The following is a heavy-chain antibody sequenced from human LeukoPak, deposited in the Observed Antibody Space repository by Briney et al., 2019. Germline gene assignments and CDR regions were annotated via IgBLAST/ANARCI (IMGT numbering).Heavy chain of an antibody. J-gene: IGHJ4*02. V-gene: IGHV3-43*02. Sequence: PGGSLRLSCAASGFTFDDYAMHWVRQAPGKGLEWVSLISGDGGSTYYADSVKGRFTISRDNSKNSLYLQMNSLRTEDTALYYCAKDQTPERGYSGYDESDYWGQGTLVTVSS. CDR2: ISGDGGST. CDR3: AKDQTPERGYSGYDESDY. CDR1: GFTFDDYA. D-gene: IGHD5-12*01.